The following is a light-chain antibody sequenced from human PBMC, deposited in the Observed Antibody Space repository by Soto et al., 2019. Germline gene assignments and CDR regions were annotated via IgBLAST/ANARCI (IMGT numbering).Light chain of an antibody. CDR3: KQYDNLRT. V-gene: IGKV3-20*01. CDR1: QSVTTSY. CDR2: GAS. Sequence: IVLTPSPRTLSFSPLERASLSFSASQSVTTSYFVWYQQKPGQAPRLLIYGASSRATGIPDRFSGSGSGKDFTLTISSLEPEDFAVYYCKQYDNLRTFGQGTKVVIK. J-gene: IGKJ1*01.